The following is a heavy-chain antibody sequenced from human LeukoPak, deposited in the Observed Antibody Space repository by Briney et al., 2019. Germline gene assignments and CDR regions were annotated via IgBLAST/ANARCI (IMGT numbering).Heavy chain of an antibody. V-gene: IGHV4-39*01. CDR3: ARHFRREVLIGSAFDI. D-gene: IGHD1-26*01. CDR2: IYHSGST. CDR1: GGSISSGGYY. J-gene: IGHJ3*02. Sequence: SETLSLTCTVSGGSISSGGYYWSWIRQHPGKGLEWIGYIYHSGSTYYNPSLKSRVTMPVDTSKNQFSLKLNSVTAADTAVYYCARHFRREVLIGSAFDIWGQGTMVTVSS.